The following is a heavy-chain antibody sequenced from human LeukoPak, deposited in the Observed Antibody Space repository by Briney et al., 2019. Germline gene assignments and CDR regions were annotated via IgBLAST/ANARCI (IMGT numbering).Heavy chain of an antibody. Sequence: GGSLRLSCAASGFTFSSYSMNWVRQAPGKGLEWISYISSSSRTIYYADSVKGRFTISRDNAKNSLFLQMNSLRAEDTAVYYCARSNYYDSSGYPSFDNWSQGTLVTVSS. CDR2: ISSSSRTI. V-gene: IGHV3-48*04. CDR3: ARSNYYDSSGYPSFDN. CDR1: GFTFSSYS. J-gene: IGHJ4*02. D-gene: IGHD3-22*01.